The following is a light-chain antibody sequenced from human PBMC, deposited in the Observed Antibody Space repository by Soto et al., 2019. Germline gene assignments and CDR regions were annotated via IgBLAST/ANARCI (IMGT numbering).Light chain of an antibody. CDR2: ASS. J-gene: IGKJ1*01. V-gene: IGKV3-15*01. CDR1: QSVSIH. Sequence: DIVITQSPATLSESPGGRVTVSCRASQSVSIHVAWYQQRPGQAPGLLINASSFRSTGIPDRISGSGSGTEFTLTISSLQSDDFVVYYCQPYNNWPWTLGTGTKVEI. CDR3: QPYNNWPWT.